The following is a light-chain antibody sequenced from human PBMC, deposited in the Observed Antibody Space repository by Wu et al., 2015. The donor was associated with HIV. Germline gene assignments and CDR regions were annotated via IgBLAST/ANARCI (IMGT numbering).Light chain of an antibody. V-gene: IGKV3-20*01. CDR2: AVS. Sequence: EIVLTQSPDTLSSSPGERATLSCRASRGVISTDLAWYQQKPGQAPRLLIYAVSSRATDISDRFSGSGSGTDFTLTISRLEPDDFAVYYCQQYGSTPITFGRGTRLEIK. J-gene: IGKJ5*01. CDR3: QQYGSTPIT. CDR1: RGVISTD.